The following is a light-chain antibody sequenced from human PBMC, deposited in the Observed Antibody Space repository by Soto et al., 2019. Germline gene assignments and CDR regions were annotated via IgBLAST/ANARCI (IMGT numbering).Light chain of an antibody. J-gene: IGKJ1*01. CDR2: WAS. Sequence: DIVMTQSPDSLAVSLGERATIRCKSSQTVLDSSNNKDYLTWYQQKPGQPPKLLIYWASTREFGVTDRFSGSGSGTNFTLTNSKRQAEDVAVYYCQQNNTTPRTFGHGTKVEIK. V-gene: IGKV4-1*01. CDR1: QTVLDSSNNKDY. CDR3: QQNNTTPRT.